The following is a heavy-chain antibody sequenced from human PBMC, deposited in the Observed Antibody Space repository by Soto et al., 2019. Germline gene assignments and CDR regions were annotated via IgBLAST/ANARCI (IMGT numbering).Heavy chain of an antibody. Sequence: EVQLVESGGGLVQPGGSLRVSCAAAGFSFSDYWMTWVRQVPGKGLEWVANIKQDGSEKYYADSVKGRFTISRDNAKNSLYVQLNSLRAEDTAVYYCARSRAGRTAASYYDYMDVWGKGTTVTVSS. CDR3: ARSRAGRTAASYYDYMDV. J-gene: IGHJ6*03. CDR2: IKQDGSEK. CDR1: GFSFSDYW. V-gene: IGHV3-7*01. D-gene: IGHD2-2*01.